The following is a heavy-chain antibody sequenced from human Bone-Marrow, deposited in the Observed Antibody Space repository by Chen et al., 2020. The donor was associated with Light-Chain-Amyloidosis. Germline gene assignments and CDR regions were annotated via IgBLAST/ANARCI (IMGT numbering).Heavy chain of an antibody. CDR1: CGALTSTSYS. J-gene: IGHJ5*02. Sequence: QLHLQESGPGLVRPSETLSPTCAVSCGALTSTSYSAGWIRQPPGKGLEWIWSVYYNGTTFYNLSRERRVTISVDTSRNQYAVKLTSVTAEDRAGYYWARDLPKSHGSSFGAPRANWLDPWGQGILVTVSA. CDR2: VYYNGTT. D-gene: IGHD3-16*01. CDR3: ARDLPKSHGSSFGAPRANWLDP. V-gene: IGHV4-39*07.